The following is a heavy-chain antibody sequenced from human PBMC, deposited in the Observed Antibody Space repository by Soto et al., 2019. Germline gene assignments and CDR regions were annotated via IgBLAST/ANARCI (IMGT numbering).Heavy chain of an antibody. CDR3: AKALAGIDDYFYGLGV. CDR2: ISGRGDST. CDR1: GFIFGHYS. Sequence: GTLRLSCAGSGFIFGHYSITWVRQAPGKGLEWISAISGRGDSTYYADAVKGRFTISRDNSKNTLYLQMNSLRVEDTAVYYCAKALAGIDDYFYGLGVWGQGTTVTVSS. V-gene: IGHV3-23*01. D-gene: IGHD2-21*01. J-gene: IGHJ6*02.